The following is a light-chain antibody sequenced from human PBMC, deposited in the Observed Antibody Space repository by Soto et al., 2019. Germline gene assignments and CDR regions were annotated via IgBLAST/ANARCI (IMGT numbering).Light chain of an antibody. V-gene: IGKV1D-12*01. CDR2: TAS. CDR3: QQANSFPLT. Sequence: DIQATKSPSSVSASVGDRVTITCRAGQHIGSWLTWYQHKPGKAPKLLISTASSLQSGVPSRFSGSGSGTEFTLTISSLQPEDFATYYCQQANSFPLTFGGGTKVDIK. CDR1: QHIGSW. J-gene: IGKJ4*01.